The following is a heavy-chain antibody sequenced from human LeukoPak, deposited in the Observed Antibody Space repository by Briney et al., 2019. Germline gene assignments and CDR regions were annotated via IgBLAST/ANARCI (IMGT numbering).Heavy chain of an antibody. V-gene: IGHV1-8*01. D-gene: IGHD4/OR15-4a*01. Sequence: EASVKVSCKASGYPFTSYDLNWVRQAPGQRLEWMGCMNVKSGTADYAPKFQGRVTMTKNTSKSTAYMELSSLRPEDTAVYYCARLPGYFGASWGQGTLVTVSS. CDR3: ARLPGYFGAS. J-gene: IGHJ5*02. CDR2: MNVKSGTA. CDR1: GYPFTSYD.